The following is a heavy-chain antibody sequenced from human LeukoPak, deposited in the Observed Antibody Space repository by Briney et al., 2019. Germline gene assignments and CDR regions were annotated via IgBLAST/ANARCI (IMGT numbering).Heavy chain of an antibody. Sequence: GASVKVSCKASGYTFTSYYMHWVRQAPGQGLEWMGIINPSGGSTSYAQKFQGRVTMTRDTSTSTVYMELSSLRSEDTAVYYCARDGSYERDGYNHFDYRGQGTLVTVSS. CDR3: ARDGSYERDGYNHFDY. CDR2: INPSGGST. D-gene: IGHD5-24*01. V-gene: IGHV1-46*01. J-gene: IGHJ4*02. CDR1: GYTFTSYY.